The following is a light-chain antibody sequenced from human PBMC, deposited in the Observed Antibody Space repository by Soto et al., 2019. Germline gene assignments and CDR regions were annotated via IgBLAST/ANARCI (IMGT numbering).Light chain of an antibody. J-gene: IGKJ2*01. Sequence: EIVLTQSPGTLSLSPGVRATLSCSASQSVSSSYLAGYQQKPGQAPRLLLYAPSSRATVITDRFSGSGSGSGFTLTIRRLEPEDFAVYFCQQYGSSPFMYTFCQGAKLDIK. CDR1: QSVSSSY. CDR2: APS. V-gene: IGKV3-20*01. CDR3: QQYGSSPFMYT.